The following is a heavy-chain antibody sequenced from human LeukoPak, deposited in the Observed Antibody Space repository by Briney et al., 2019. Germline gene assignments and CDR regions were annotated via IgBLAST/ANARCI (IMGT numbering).Heavy chain of an antibody. J-gene: IGHJ6*03. CDR2: VIPIFGTP. CDR1: GGPFSSYT. V-gene: IGHV1-69*13. CDR3: AREGAVVTVGGDTFYYMDV. D-gene: IGHD2-21*02. Sequence: GASVKVSCETSGGPFSSYTIHWVRHAPGQGLEWVGGVIPIFGTPNYAQKFQGRLTISSDEFTTTVHMELSSLRSEDTAVYFCAREGAVVTVGGDTFYYMDVSGQGTTVTVSS.